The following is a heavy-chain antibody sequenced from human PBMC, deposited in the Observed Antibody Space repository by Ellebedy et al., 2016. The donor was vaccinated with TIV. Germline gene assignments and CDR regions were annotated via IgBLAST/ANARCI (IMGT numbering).Heavy chain of an antibody. Sequence: SETLSLTCTVSGGSISSSSYYWGWIRQPPGKGLEWIGSIYYSGSTYYNPSLKSRVTISVDTSKNQFSLKLSSVTAADTAVYYCARVNYYDSRANYWYFDLWGRGTLVTVSS. V-gene: IGHV4-39*01. D-gene: IGHD3-22*01. J-gene: IGHJ2*01. CDR1: GGSISSSSYY. CDR3: ARVNYYDSRANYWYFDL. CDR2: IYYSGST.